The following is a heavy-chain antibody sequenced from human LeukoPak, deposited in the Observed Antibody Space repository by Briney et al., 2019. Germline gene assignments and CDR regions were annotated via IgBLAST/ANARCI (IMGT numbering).Heavy chain of an antibody. J-gene: IGHJ4*02. Sequence: GGSLRLSCAASGFTFSDYYMSWIRQAPGKGLEWVAFIRYDGSNKYYADSVKGRFTISRDNSKNTLYLQMNSLRAEDTAVYYCAKDGTAMGTLGYWGQGTLVTVSS. CDR1: GFTFSDYY. CDR2: IRYDGSNK. D-gene: IGHD5-18*01. V-gene: IGHV3-30*02. CDR3: AKDGTAMGTLGY.